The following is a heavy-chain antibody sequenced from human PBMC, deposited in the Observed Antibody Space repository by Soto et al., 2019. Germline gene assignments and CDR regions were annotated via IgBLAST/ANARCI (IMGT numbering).Heavy chain of an antibody. J-gene: IGHJ4*02. CDR2: IYYSGST. CDR3: ARRGSDSIFGSLDY. CDR1: GGSISSGDW. D-gene: IGHD2-21*02. V-gene: IGHV4-4*02. Sequence: QVQLQESGPGLVKPSGTLSLTCAVSGGSISSGDWCWSWVRQSPGKGLEWIGEIYYSGSTTYNPSIKSRVTISADKSENQFSLRLSSVTAADTAVYYCARRGSDSIFGSLDYWGQGTLVTVSS.